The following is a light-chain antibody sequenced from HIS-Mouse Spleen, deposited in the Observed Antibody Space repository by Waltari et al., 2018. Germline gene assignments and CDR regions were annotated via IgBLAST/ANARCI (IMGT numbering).Light chain of an antibody. V-gene: IGLV7-46*01. Sequence: QAVVTQEPSLTVSPGGTVTVTCGSRTGAVTSGHYPYWFQPKPGQPPRTLVYDTSTKRSSTPARVSTSLLSTKAALTLSGAHPKYEAEYYCLLSYSGARVFYGGTKLTV. CDR3: LLSYSGARV. J-gene: IGLJ3*02. CDR2: DTS. CDR1: TGAVTSGHY.